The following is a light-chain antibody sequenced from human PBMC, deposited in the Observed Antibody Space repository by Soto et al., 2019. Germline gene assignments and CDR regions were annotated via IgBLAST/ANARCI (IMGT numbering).Light chain of an antibody. CDR1: SSDVGGYNY. CDR2: DVT. V-gene: IGLV2-11*01. Sequence: QSVLTQPRSVSGSPGQSVTISCTGSSSDVGGYNYVSWYQQHPGKAPKLMIYDVTRRPSGVPDRFSGSKSGNTASLTISGLQAEDEADYFCSSYSISTACLFGTGTKVTVL. CDR3: SSYSISTACL. J-gene: IGLJ1*01.